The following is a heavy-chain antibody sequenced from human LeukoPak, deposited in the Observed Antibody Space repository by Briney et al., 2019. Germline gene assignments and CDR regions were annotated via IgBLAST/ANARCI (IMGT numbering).Heavy chain of an antibody. CDR1: GYTFTSYG. V-gene: IGHV1-18*01. Sequence: GAAVKVSCKASGYTFTSYGISWVRPAPGQGLEWMGGISGYNGKTNYAQKLQGRVTITTDTSTSTAYMQLRSLRSDDTAVYYCARDRWNIAVAGTNDYWGQGTLVTVSS. CDR2: ISGYNGKT. J-gene: IGHJ4*02. D-gene: IGHD6-19*01. CDR3: ARDRWNIAVAGTNDY.